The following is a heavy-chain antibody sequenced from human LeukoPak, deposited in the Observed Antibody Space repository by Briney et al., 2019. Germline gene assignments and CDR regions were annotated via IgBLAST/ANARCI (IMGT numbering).Heavy chain of an antibody. J-gene: IGHJ4*02. CDR3: AKVLNTLYYDFWSGYAD. CDR1: GFTFSSYG. CDR2: ISYDGSNK. D-gene: IGHD3-3*01. Sequence: PGGSLRLSCAASGFTFSSYGMHWVRQAPGKGLEWVAVISYDGSNKYYADSVKGRFTISRDNSNNTLYLQMNSLRAEDTAVYYCAKVLNTLYYDFWSGYADWGQGTLVTVSS. V-gene: IGHV3-30*18.